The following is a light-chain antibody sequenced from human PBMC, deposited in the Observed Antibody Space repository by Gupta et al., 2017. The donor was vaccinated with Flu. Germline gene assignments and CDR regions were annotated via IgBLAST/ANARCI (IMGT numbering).Light chain of an antibody. CDR1: RNIRDN. CDR2: GPS. CDR3: QQFNDWPPSWT. Sequence: EIEMTQSPATLAVSPGERATLSCRASRNIRDNLAWYQQKPGQAPRLLIYGPSRRATGVPARFSASGSGTEFTLTISSLQSEDFAVYYCQQFNDWPPSWTFGQGTKVEIK. J-gene: IGKJ1*01. V-gene: IGKV3-15*01.